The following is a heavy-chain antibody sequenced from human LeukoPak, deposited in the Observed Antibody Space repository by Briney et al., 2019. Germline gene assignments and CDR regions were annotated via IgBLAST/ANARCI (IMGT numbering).Heavy chain of an antibody. V-gene: IGHV4-59*11. CDR1: GGYISSHY. CDR3: AREGYASGWNDF. CDR2: IYQSGTS. D-gene: IGHD6-19*01. Sequence: SDTLSLTCTVSGGYISSHYWSWIRQPPGKGLEWIGYIYQSGTSNYNPSLKSRVTITIDLSKNQFSLKLRSVTAADTAVYYCAREGYASGWNDFWGQGTLVTVSS. J-gene: IGHJ4*02.